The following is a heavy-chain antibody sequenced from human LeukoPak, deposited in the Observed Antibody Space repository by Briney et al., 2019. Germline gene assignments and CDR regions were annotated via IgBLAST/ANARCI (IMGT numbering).Heavy chain of an antibody. J-gene: IGHJ3*02. Sequence: GRSLRLSCAASGFTFDDYAMHWVRQAPGKGLEWVSGISWNSGSIGYADSVKGRFTISRDNAKNSLYLQMNSLRAEDTALYYCAKALGYCSGGSCYLNGFDIWGQGTMVTVSS. D-gene: IGHD2-15*01. CDR1: GFTFDDYA. V-gene: IGHV3-9*01. CDR2: ISWNSGSI. CDR3: AKALGYCSGGSCYLNGFDI.